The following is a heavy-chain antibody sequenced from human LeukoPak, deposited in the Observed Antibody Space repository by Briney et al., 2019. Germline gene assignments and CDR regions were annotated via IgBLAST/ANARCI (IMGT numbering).Heavy chain of an antibody. CDR2: IYSSGST. Sequence: PSETLSLTCTVSGGSFSSGSYYWRWIRQPAGTGLEWIGRIYSSGSTNYNPSLKSRVTISVHTSKNQFSLKLRSVMAADTAVYYCARAYCVGDCTVLHIYFDNGGQGTLVTVSP. CDR1: GGSFSSGSYY. D-gene: IGHD2-21*02. V-gene: IGHV4-61*02. J-gene: IGHJ4*02. CDR3: ARAYCVGDCTVLHIYFDN.